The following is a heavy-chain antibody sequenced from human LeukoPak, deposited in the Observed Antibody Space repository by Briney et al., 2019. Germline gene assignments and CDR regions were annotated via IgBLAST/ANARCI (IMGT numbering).Heavy chain of an antibody. CDR3: ARARYLDS. V-gene: IGHV3-7*01. CDR2: IKQDGSEK. Sequence: GGSLRLSCAASAFTFSSHWMNWVRQAPGKGLEWVANIKQDGSEKYYVESVKGRLTISRDNAKNSLYLQMNSLRAEDTAVYYCARARYLDSWGQGTLVTVSS. CDR1: AFTFSSHW. J-gene: IGHJ4*02.